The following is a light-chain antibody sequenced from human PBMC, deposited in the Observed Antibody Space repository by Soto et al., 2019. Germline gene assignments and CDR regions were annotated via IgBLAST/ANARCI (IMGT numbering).Light chain of an antibody. J-gene: IGKJ1*01. Sequence: DIQMTQSPSSLSASVGDRVTITCRASQGISNYVAWYQQKPGEVPKLLIYAASTLQSGVPSRVSGSGSGTDVTLTISSLQPEDVATYYCQKYNSAPRTFGQGTKVDIK. CDR2: AAS. CDR3: QKYNSAPRT. CDR1: QGISNY. V-gene: IGKV1-27*01.